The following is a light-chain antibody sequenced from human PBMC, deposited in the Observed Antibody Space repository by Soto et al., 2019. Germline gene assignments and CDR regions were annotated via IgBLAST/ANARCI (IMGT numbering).Light chain of an antibody. CDR1: TSNIGSNY. CDR3: ATWDDSLNGFYV. CDR2: RNN. Sequence: QSALTQPPSASGTPGQGVTISCSGSTSNIGSNYVYWYQQLPGTSPKLFIYRNNQRPSGVPDRFSGSKSGTSASLAISGLRSDDEADYFCATWDDSLNGFYVFGTGTKVTV. J-gene: IGLJ1*01. V-gene: IGLV1-47*01.